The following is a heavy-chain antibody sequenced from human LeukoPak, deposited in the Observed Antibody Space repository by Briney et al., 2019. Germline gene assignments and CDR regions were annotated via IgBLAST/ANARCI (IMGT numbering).Heavy chain of an antibody. J-gene: IGHJ4*02. CDR3: ARGHSTTQDTAFDY. D-gene: IGHD5-18*01. CDR2: ISWNGGNI. V-gene: IGHV3-9*01. CDR1: GFKFDDYA. Sequence: GGSLRLSCGASGFKFDDYAFHWVRQVPGKGLEWVSGISWNGGNIRYADSVKGRFTISRDTAKSSLYLQMDSLRTEDTALYYCARGHSTTQDTAFDYWGQGTLVTVSS.